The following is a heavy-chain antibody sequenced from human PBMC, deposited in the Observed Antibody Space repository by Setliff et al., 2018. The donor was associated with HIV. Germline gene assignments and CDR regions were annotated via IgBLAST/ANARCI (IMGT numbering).Heavy chain of an antibody. CDR2: MNPNSGNT. CDR3: ASPHSGSYYGEDAFGI. Sequence: ASVKVSCKASGYTFTSYDINWVRQATGQGPEWMGWMNPNSGNTGYAQKFQGRVTMTRNTSISTAYMELSSLRSEDTAVYYCASPHSGSYYGEDAFGIWGQGTMVTVSS. D-gene: IGHD1-26*01. CDR1: GYTFTSYD. V-gene: IGHV1-8*02. J-gene: IGHJ3*02.